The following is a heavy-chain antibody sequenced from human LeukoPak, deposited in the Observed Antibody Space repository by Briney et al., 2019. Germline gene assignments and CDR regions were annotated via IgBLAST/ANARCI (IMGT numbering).Heavy chain of an antibody. CDR3: AKDGITMVRGVIITHLDY. V-gene: IGHV3-30*18. J-gene: IGHJ4*02. CDR2: ISYDGSNK. D-gene: IGHD3-10*01. Sequence: GGSLRLSCAASGFTFSSYGMHWVRQAPGKGLEWVAVISYDGSNKYYADSVKGRFTISRDNSKNTLYLQMNSLRAEDTAVYYCAKDGITMVRGVIITHLDYWGQGTLVTVSS. CDR1: GFTFSSYG.